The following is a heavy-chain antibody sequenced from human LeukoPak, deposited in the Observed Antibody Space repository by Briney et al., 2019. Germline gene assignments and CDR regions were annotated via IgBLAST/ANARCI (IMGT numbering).Heavy chain of an antibody. CDR1: GYTFTSYA. J-gene: IGHJ4*02. CDR2: INAGNGNT. Sequence: ASVKVSCKASGYTFTSYAMHWVRQAPGQRLEWMGWINAGNGNTKYSQKFQGRVTITRDTSASTAYMELSSLRSVDTAVYYCAREGSSWYREFDYWGQGTLVTVSS. V-gene: IGHV1-3*01. D-gene: IGHD6-13*01. CDR3: AREGSSWYREFDY.